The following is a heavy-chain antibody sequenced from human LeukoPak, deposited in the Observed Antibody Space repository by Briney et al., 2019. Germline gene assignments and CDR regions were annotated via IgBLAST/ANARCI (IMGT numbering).Heavy chain of an antibody. CDR1: GGSITSYY. CDR2: IYYSGST. J-gene: IGHJ3*02. D-gene: IGHD3-22*01. Sequence: PSETLSLTCTVSGGSITSYYWSWIRQPPGKGLEWIGYIYYSGSTNYNPSLKSRVTISVDTSKNQFSLKLSSVTAADTAVYYCAREKVYYDSSGEASDIWGQGTMVTVSS. CDR3: AREKVYYDSSGEASDI. V-gene: IGHV4-59*01.